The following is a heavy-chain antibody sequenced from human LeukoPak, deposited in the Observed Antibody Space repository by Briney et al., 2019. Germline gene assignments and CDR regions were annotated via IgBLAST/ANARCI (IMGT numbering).Heavy chain of an antibody. Sequence: PGGSLRLSCAASGFTFSSYAMSWVRQAPGKGLEWVSSISGSGSVTYYADSVKGRFTISRDKSKNTLYLQMNSLRAEDAAVYYCAEGDDYGDYYVSSWGPGTLVTVSS. CDR2: ISGSGSVT. V-gene: IGHV3-23*01. J-gene: IGHJ5*02. CDR1: GFTFSSYA. CDR3: AEGDDYGDYYVSS. D-gene: IGHD4-17*01.